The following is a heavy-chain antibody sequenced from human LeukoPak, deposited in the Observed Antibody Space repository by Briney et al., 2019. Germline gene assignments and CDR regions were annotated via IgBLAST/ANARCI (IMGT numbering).Heavy chain of an antibody. D-gene: IGHD1-26*01. Sequence: GASVKVSCKASGYTFNNYGISWVRQAPGQGLEWMGWISAYNGNTNYAQRLQGRVTMTTDTSTNTAYMELRSLRSDDTAVYYCARRARGSGYYYYYMDVWGKGTTVTVSS. V-gene: IGHV1-18*01. CDR3: ARRARGSGYYYYYMDV. CDR2: ISAYNGNT. J-gene: IGHJ6*03. CDR1: GYTFNNYG.